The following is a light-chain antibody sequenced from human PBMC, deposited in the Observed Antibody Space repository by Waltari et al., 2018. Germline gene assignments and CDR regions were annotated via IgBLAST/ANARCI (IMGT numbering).Light chain of an antibody. J-gene: IGLJ3*02. CDR2: EVS. CDR1: SSDIGGYNY. V-gene: IGLV2-14*01. Sequence: QSALTQPASVSGSPGQSITISCTGTSSDIGGYNYVSWYQHHPGKAPKLIIYEVSNRPSGVSNSFSGSKSCNTASRTISGLQAEDEADYYCSSYTSNSRVFGAGTKLTVL. CDR3: SSYTSNSRV.